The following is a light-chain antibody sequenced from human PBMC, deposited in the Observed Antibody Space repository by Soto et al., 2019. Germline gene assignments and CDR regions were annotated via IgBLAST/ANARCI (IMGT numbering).Light chain of an antibody. V-gene: IGLV2-14*01. CDR3: SSYTSSSTSWV. CDR2: DVS. J-gene: IGLJ3*02. CDR1: SSDVGGYNY. Sequence: QSALTQPASVSGSPGQSITISCTGTSSDVGGYNYVSWYQQHPGKAPKLMIYDVSNRPSGVSNRFSGSKSGNTASLTISGLQVEYEADYYCSSYTSSSTSWVFGGGTKVTVL.